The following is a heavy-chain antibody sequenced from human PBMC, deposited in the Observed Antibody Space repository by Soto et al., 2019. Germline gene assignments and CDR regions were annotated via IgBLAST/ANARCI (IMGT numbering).Heavy chain of an antibody. V-gene: IGHV3-23*01. Sequence: GGSLRLSCAASGFTFSSYAMSWVRQAPGKGLEWVSAISGSGGSTYYADSVKGRFTISRDNSKNTLNLEMNSLRAEDTAIYYCVKDRVPGAYGNYYGMDVWGQGTTVTVSS. CDR2: ISGSGGST. D-gene: IGHD5-12*01. J-gene: IGHJ6*02. CDR3: VKDRVPGAYGNYYGMDV. CDR1: GFTFSSYA.